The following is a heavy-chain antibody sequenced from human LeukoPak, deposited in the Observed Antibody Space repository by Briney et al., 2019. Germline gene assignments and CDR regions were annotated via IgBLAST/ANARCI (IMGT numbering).Heavy chain of an antibody. CDR1: GGTFSSYA. D-gene: IGHD5-18*01. J-gene: IGHJ3*02. CDR2: IIPIFGTA. Sequence: VKVSCKASGGTFSSYAISWVRQAPGQGLEWMGGIIPIFGTANYAQKFQGRVTITANESTSTAYMELSSLRSEDTAVYYCASIYSYGYKPDAFDIWGQGTMVTVSS. V-gene: IGHV1-69*13. CDR3: ASIYSYGYKPDAFDI.